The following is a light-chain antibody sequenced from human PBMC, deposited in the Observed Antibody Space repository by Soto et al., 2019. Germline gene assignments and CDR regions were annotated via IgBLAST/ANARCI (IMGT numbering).Light chain of an antibody. CDR1: SSDVGGYNC. V-gene: IGLV2-8*01. CDR2: EVY. CDR3: SAYAGSSTWV. Sequence: QSAPTQPPSASGSPGQSVTFSCTGTSSDVGGYNCVSWYQQYPGKAPKLMIYEVYKRHSGVPDRFSGSKSGNTASLTVSGLQPEDEADYYCSAYAGSSTWVFGGGTKVTVL. J-gene: IGLJ2*01.